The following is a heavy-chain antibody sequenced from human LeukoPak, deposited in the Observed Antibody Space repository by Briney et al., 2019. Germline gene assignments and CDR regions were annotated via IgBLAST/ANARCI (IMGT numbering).Heavy chain of an antibody. V-gene: IGHV1-69*04. CDR2: IIPILGIA. Sequence: ASVKVSCKASGGTFSSYAISWVRQAPGQGLEWMGRIIPILGIANYAQKFQGRVTITADKSTSTAYMELSSLRSDDTAVYYCARATKLSSSWYRWFDPWGQGTLVTVSS. CDR1: GGTFSSYA. CDR3: ARATKLSSSWYRWFDP. J-gene: IGHJ5*02. D-gene: IGHD6-13*01.